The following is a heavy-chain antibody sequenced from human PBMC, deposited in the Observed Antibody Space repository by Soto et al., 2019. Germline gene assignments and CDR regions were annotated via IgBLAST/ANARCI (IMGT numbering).Heavy chain of an antibody. D-gene: IGHD1-26*01. V-gene: IGHV4-59*01. CDR3: ARGRRSSGRHDAIDI. Sequence: QVQLQESGPGLVKPSETQSLTCTVSGGSISTYFWNWIRQSPGKGLEWIGYIDYTGTTNYNPSLQSRITMSVDTSKNQFSLKLNSVTAADTAVYYCARGRRSSGRHDAIDIWGQGTMVTVSS. J-gene: IGHJ3*02. CDR1: GGSISTYF. CDR2: IDYTGTT.